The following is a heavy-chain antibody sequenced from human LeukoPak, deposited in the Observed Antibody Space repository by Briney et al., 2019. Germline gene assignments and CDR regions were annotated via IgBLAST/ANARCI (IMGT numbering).Heavy chain of an antibody. CDR2: IYYSGST. CDR1: GGSISSSSYY. J-gene: IGHJ4*02. V-gene: IGHV4-39*07. CDR3: ASSSCSSTSCYTRRSLVY. Sequence: SETLSLTCTVSGGSISSSSYYWGWIRQPPGKGLEWIGSIYYSGSTNYNPSLKSRVTIPVDTSKNQFSPKLSSVTAADTAVYYCASSSCSSTSCYTRRSLVYWGQGTLVTVSS. D-gene: IGHD2-2*02.